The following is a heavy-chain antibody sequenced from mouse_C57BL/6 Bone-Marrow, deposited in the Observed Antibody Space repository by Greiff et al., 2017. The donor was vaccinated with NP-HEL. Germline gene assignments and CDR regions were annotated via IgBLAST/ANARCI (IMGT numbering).Heavy chain of an antibody. CDR1: GYTFTSYW. CDR2: IHPNSGST. CDR3: ARTRLNWERFAY. V-gene: IGHV1-64*01. Sequence: QVQLQQSGAELVKPGASVKLSCKASGYTFTSYWMHWVKQRPGQGLEWIGMIHPNSGSTNYNEKFKSKATLTVDKSSSTAYMQLSSLTSEDSAVYYCARTRLNWERFAYWGQGTLVTVSA. J-gene: IGHJ3*01. D-gene: IGHD4-1*01.